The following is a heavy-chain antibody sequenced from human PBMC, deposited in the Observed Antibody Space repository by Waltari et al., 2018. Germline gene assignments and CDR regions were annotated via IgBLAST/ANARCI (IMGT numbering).Heavy chain of an antibody. CDR2: IKQDGSEK. CDR1: GFTFSSYW. D-gene: IGHD6-13*01. Sequence: EVQLVESGGGLVQPGGSLRLSCAASGFTFSSYWMSLVRQAPGKGLEWVANIKQDGSEKYYVDSVKGRFTISRDNAKNSLYLQMNSLRAEDTAVYYCARGAVSSWYNDAFDIWGQGTMVTVSS. J-gene: IGHJ3*02. CDR3: ARGAVSSWYNDAFDI. V-gene: IGHV3-7*01.